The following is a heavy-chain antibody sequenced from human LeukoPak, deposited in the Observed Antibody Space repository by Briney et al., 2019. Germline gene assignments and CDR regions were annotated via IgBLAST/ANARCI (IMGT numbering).Heavy chain of an antibody. CDR1: GFIVSSNY. CDR3: ARHWPHGRVQDGWLQTPFDY. J-gene: IGHJ4*02. Sequence: GGSLRLSWAVSGFIVSSNYMSWVRQAPGKGLEWISVIYSGGTTYYADSVKGRFTISRDNSKNMVYLEMNTLRADDTAVYFCARHWPHGRVQDGWLQTPFDYWGQGSLVTVSS. CDR2: IYSGGTT. D-gene: IGHD5-24*01. V-gene: IGHV3-53*01.